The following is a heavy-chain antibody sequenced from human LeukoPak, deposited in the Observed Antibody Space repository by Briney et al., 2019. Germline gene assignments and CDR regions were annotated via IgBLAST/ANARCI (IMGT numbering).Heavy chain of an antibody. CDR2: IRSKTDGGTT. CDR1: GFTFSNAW. J-gene: IGHJ4*02. Sequence: GGSLRLSCAASGFTFSNAWMSWVRQAPGRGLEWAGRIRSKTDGGTTDYAAPVTGRFTISRADSKNTLYLQMNSLETEDTAVYYCTTDPSPGVLPFDSWGQGTLVTVSS. CDR3: TTDPSPGVLPFDS. V-gene: IGHV3-15*01. D-gene: IGHD3-10*01.